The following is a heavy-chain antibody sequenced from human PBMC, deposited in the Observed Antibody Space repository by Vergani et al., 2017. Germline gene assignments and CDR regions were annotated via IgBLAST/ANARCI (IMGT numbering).Heavy chain of an antibody. CDR1: GFTFSSYA. J-gene: IGHJ4*02. D-gene: IGHD3-10*01. Sequence: AASGFTFSSYAMHWIRQAPGKGLEWVAVISYDGSNKYYADSVKGRFTISRDNSKNTLYLQMNSLRAEDTAVYYCAKDPIIRAYYYGSGSLDYWGQGTLVTVSS. V-gene: IGHV3-30*04. CDR2: ISYDGSNK. CDR3: AKDPIIRAYYYGSGSLDY.